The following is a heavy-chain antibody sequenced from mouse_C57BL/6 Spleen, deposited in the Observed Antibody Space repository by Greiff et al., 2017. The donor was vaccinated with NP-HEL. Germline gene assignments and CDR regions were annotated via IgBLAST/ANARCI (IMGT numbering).Heavy chain of an antibody. Sequence: EVKLVESGGGLVKPGGSLKLSCAASGFTFSSYTMSWVRQTPEKRLEWVATISGGGGNTYYPDSVKGRFTISRDNAKNTLYLQMSSLRSEDTALYYCARHVAAQALMDYWGQGTSVTVSS. V-gene: IGHV5-9*01. CDR1: GFTFSSYT. D-gene: IGHD3-2*02. CDR3: ARHVAAQALMDY. CDR2: ISGGGGNT. J-gene: IGHJ4*01.